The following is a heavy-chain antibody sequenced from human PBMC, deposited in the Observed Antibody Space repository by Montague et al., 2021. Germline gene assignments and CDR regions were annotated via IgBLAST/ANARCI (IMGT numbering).Heavy chain of an antibody. D-gene: IGHD6-19*01. Sequence: SETLSLTCAVYGGSLSGYIWNWIRQSPGRDLEWIGQISHTGSTSYNPSLKSRVTMSVDTSENHVSLRLSSVTAADTAVYYCTRGEVVVTGIDYWGQGALVTVSS. J-gene: IGHJ4*02. CDR2: ISHTGST. CDR3: TRGEVVVTGIDY. CDR1: GGSLSGYI. V-gene: IGHV4-34*01.